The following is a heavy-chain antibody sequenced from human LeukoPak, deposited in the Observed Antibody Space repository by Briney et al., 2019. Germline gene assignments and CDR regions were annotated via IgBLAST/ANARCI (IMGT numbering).Heavy chain of an antibody. V-gene: IGHV5-51*01. J-gene: IGHJ3*02. D-gene: IGHD6-19*01. CDR2: IYPGDSDT. CDR1: GYSFTSYW. Sequence: GESLKISCKGSGYSFTSYWIGWVRQMPGKGLEWKGIIYPGDSDTRYSPSFQGQVTISADKSISTAYLQWSSLKASDTAMFYCARVGQWLPRPDAFDIWGQGTMVTVSS. CDR3: ARVGQWLPRPDAFDI.